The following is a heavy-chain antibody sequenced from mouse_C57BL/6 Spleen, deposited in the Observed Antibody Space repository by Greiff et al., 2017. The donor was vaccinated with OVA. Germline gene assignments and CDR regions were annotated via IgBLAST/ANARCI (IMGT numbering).Heavy chain of an antibody. CDR3: ERHGYDGSMDY. Sequence: QVQLQQSGAELVKPGASVKMSCKASGYTFTTYPIEWMKQNPGKSLEWIGNFHPYNDDTKYNEKFKGKATLTVDKSSSTVYLELSRLSSDDSAVYDCERHGYDGSMDYWGQGTSVTVSS. J-gene: IGHJ4*01. CDR1: GYTFTTYP. D-gene: IGHD2-2*01. CDR2: FHPYNDDT. V-gene: IGHV1-47*01.